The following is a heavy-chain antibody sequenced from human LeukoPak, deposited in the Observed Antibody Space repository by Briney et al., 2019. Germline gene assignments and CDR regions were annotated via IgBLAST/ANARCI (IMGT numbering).Heavy chain of an antibody. CDR1: GGSISSYY. J-gene: IGHJ5*02. D-gene: IGHD6-19*01. Sequence: SETLSLTCTVSGGSISSYYWSWLRQPPGKGLEWLGYIYYSGSTNYNPSLKSRVTISVDTSKNQFSLKLSSVTAADTAVYYCARDGRGSSGWYKGWFDPWGQGTLVTVSS. CDR3: ARDGRGSSGWYKGWFDP. CDR2: IYYSGST. V-gene: IGHV4-59*01.